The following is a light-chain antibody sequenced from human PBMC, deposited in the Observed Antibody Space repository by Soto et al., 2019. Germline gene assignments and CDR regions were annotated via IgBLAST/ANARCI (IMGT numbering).Light chain of an antibody. CDR3: QQYGSSPRT. CDR2: GAS. V-gene: IGKV3-20*01. J-gene: IGKJ1*01. CDR1: QSVTNSY. Sequence: EIVLTQSPGTLSLSPGERATLSCRASQSVTNSYLAWYKQKPGQAPSLLIYGASSRATGIPDRFSGSGSGTDFTLTISRLEPEDFAMYYCQQYGSSPRTFGQGIKVEIK.